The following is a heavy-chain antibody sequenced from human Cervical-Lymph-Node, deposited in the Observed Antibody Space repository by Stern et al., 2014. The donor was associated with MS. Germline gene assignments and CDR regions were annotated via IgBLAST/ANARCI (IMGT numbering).Heavy chain of an antibody. CDR3: ARISGSGTYWWGGLDI. CDR2: INVDNGNT. D-gene: IGHD3-10*01. CDR1: GYTFSSNP. V-gene: IGHV1-3*01. J-gene: IGHJ3*02. Sequence: VQLVQSGAEVKKPGASVKVSCKASGYTFSSNPMHWVRQAPGRRLEWMGWINVDNGNTKYSQKFQGRVTITRNTSASTAYMELSSLRSEDTAVYYCARISGSGTYWWGGLDIWGQGTMVIVSS.